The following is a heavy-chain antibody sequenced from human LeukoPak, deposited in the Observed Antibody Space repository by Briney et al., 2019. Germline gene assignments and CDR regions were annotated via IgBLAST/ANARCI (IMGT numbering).Heavy chain of an antibody. CDR2: IYHSGST. CDR1: GGSISSGGYS. J-gene: IGHJ4*02. V-gene: IGHV4-30-2*01. CDR3: ARGVGIGYGDYGYFDY. D-gene: IGHD4-17*01. Sequence: PSQTLSLTCAVSGGSISSGGYSWSWIRQPPGKGLEWIGYIYHSGSTYYNPSLKSRVTISVDRSKNQFSLKLSSVTAADTVVYYCARGVGIGYGDYGYFDYWGQGTLVTVSS.